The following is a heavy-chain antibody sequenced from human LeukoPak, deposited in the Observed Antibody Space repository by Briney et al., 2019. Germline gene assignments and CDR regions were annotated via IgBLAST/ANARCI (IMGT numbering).Heavy chain of an antibody. CDR3: ARGGWGSSVHFDT. CDR1: GFTLSSFW. CDR2: INSDATNT. D-gene: IGHD3-10*01. V-gene: IGHV3-74*01. J-gene: IGHJ4*02. Sequence: PGGSLRLSCATSGFTLSSFWMHWVRQPPGKGLVWVSRINSDATNTNYADSVKGRFTISRDNTKNTVYLQMNSLGAGDTAVYYCARGGWGSSVHFDTWGQGALVTVSS.